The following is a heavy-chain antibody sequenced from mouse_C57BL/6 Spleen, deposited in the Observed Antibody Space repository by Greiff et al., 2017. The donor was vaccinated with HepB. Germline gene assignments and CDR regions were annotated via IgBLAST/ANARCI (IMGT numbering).Heavy chain of an antibody. J-gene: IGHJ2*01. D-gene: IGHD3-2*02. CDR3: ARKTAQAFFDY. V-gene: IGHV5-16*01. CDR2: INYDGSST. Sequence: EVKLVESEGGLVQPGSSMKLSCTASGFTFSDYYMAWVRQVPEKGLEWVANINYDGSSTYYLDSLKSRFIISRDNAKNILYLQMSSLKSEDTATYYCARKTAQAFFDYWGQGTTLTVSS. CDR1: GFTFSDYY.